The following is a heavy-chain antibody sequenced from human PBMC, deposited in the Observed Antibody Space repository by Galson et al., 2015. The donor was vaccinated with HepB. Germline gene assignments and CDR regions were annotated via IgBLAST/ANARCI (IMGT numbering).Heavy chain of an antibody. D-gene: IGHD6-6*01. V-gene: IGHV3-74*01. CDR3: ARVFSTSSLFYFHY. CDR1: GFTFSNYW. Sequence: SLRLSCAASGFTFSNYWMHWVRQVPGEGLEWVSRTNGDGTNTNYADSVKGRFTISRDSAKNTVYLQMNSLRVEDTAVYYCARVFSTSSLFYFHYWGQGTLVTVSS. J-gene: IGHJ4*02. CDR2: TNGDGTNT.